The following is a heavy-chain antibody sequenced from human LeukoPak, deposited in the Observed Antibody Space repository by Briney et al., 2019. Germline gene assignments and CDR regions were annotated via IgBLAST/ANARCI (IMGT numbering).Heavy chain of an antibody. V-gene: IGHV3-23*01. D-gene: IGHD1-26*01. J-gene: IGHJ4*02. CDR2: ISGSGGST. CDR3: AKSGSYYPYYFDY. CDR1: GFTFSSYA. Sequence: GGSLRLSCAASGFTFSSYAMSWVRQAPGKGLEWVSAISGSGGSTYYADSVKGRFTISRDNSKNTLYLQMNSLRAEDAAVYYCAKSGSYYPYYFDYWGQGTLVTVSS.